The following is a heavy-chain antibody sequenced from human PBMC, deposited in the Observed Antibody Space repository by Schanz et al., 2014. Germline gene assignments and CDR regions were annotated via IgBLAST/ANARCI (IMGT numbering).Heavy chain of an antibody. V-gene: IGHV4-59*01. D-gene: IGHD4-17*01. CDR3: ARRIWDGDYYYFDY. J-gene: IGHJ4*02. CDR2: IYYSGAT. CDR1: GGSISSYY. Sequence: QVQLQESGPGLVKPSETLSLTCTVSGGSISSYYWSWIRQPPGKGLEWIGFIYYSGATNYNPSLKSRVTLSVDTSKNQLSLKLTSVNAADTAVYYCARRIWDGDYYYFDYWGQGTLVTVSS.